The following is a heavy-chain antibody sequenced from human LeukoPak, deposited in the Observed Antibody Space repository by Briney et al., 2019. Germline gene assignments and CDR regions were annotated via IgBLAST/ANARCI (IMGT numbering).Heavy chain of an antibody. CDR1: GFTFSSYA. CDR3: ARERSSSWYGDGFDY. Sequence: PGGSLRLSCAASGFTFSSYAMHWVRQAPGKGLEWVAVISYDGSNKYYADSVKGRFTISRDNSKNTLYLQMNSLRAEDTAVYYCARERSSSWYGDGFDYWGQGTLVTVSS. D-gene: IGHD6-13*01. CDR2: ISYDGSNK. V-gene: IGHV3-30-3*01. J-gene: IGHJ4*02.